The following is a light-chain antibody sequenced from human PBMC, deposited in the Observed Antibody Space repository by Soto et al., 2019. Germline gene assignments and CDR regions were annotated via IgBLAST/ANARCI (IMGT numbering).Light chain of an antibody. CDR1: SSDFGSNP. CDR2: NDH. CDR3: AAWYDSLNNYV. V-gene: IGLV1-44*01. J-gene: IGLJ1*01. Sequence: QSVLTQPPSASGTPGQRVTISCSGSSSDFGSNPVNWYQQFPGMAPKLLIYNDHQRPSGVPDRFSGSKSGPSASLAISGLQSEDEADYYCAAWYDSLNNYVFGTGTKLTVL.